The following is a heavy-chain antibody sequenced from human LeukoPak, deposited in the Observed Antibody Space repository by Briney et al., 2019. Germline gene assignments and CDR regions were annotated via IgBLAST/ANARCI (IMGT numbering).Heavy chain of an antibody. Sequence: GESLRLSCAASGFTFSSYWMSWVRQAPGKGLEWVANIKQDGSEKYYVDSVKGRFTISRDNAKNSLYLQMNSLRAEDTAVYYCARSSGLWFGESRPYYFDYWGQGTLVTVSS. V-gene: IGHV3-7*01. D-gene: IGHD3-10*01. CDR3: ARSSGLWFGESRPYYFDY. CDR2: IKQDGSEK. CDR1: GFTFSSYW. J-gene: IGHJ4*02.